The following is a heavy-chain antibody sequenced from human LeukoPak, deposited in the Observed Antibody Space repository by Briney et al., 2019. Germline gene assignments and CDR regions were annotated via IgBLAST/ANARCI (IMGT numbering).Heavy chain of an antibody. J-gene: IGHJ3*02. CDR3: ARHRLHRIYYDSSGFYHDAFDI. CDR1: GYTFTSYY. D-gene: IGHD3-22*01. CDR2: INPSGGST. Sequence: WASVKVSCKASGYTFTSYYMHWVRQAPGQGLEWMGIINPSGGSTSYAQKFQGRVTMTTDTSTSTAYMELRSLRSDDTAVYYCARHRLHRIYYDSSGFYHDAFDIWGRGTMVTVSS. V-gene: IGHV1-46*01.